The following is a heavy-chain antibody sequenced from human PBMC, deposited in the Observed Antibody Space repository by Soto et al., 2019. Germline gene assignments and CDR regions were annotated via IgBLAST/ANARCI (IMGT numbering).Heavy chain of an antibody. CDR1: CGSISSGDYY. Sequence: SETLSLTCTVSCGSISSGDYYWSWIRQPPGKGLEWIGYIYYSGSTYYNPSLKSRVTISVDTSKNQFSLKPSSVTAADTAVYYCARDEKVTGTTLSWFDPWGQGTLVTVSS. J-gene: IGHJ5*02. CDR2: IYYSGST. D-gene: IGHD1-7*01. CDR3: ARDEKVTGTTLSWFDP. V-gene: IGHV4-30-4*01.